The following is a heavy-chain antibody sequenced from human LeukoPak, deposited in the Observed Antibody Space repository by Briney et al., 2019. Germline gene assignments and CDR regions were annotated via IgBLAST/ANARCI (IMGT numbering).Heavy chain of an antibody. CDR3: ARAGYCSSTSCYGEGYYYYYGMDV. V-gene: IGHV1-18*01. J-gene: IGHJ6*02. D-gene: IGHD2-2*01. CDR1: GYTFTSYG. Sequence: GASVKVSCKASGYTFTSYGISWVRQAPGQGLEWMGWISAYNGNTNYAQKLQGRVTMTTDTSTSTAYMELRSLRSDDTAVYYCARAGYCSSTSCYGEGYYYYYGMDVWGQGTTVTVSS. CDR2: ISAYNGNT.